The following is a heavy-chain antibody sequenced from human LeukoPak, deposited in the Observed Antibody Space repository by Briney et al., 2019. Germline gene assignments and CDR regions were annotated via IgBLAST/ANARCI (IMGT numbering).Heavy chain of an antibody. CDR1: GYTLTELS. V-gene: IGHV1-24*01. Sequence: ASVKVSCKVSGYTLTELSMHSVRQAPGKGLEWMGGFDPEDVETIYAQNFQGRVTMTEDTSTDTAYMELSSLRSEDTAVYYCATDLNYGSGSFDAFDIWGQGTMVTVSS. CDR2: FDPEDVET. CDR3: ATDLNYGSGSFDAFDI. D-gene: IGHD3-10*01. J-gene: IGHJ3*02.